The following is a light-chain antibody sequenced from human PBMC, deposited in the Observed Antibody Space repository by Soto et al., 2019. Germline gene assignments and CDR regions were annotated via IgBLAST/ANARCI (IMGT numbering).Light chain of an antibody. V-gene: IGKV1-5*03. CDR1: QSISSW. Sequence: DIQMTQSPSTLSASVGDRVTITCRASQSISSWLAWYQQKPGKAPNLLIYKASTLESGVPSRFSGSGSGTEFTLTISSLQPEDFATYYCQQYNSYPYTFGQGTKLEIK. CDR3: QQYNSYPYT. J-gene: IGKJ2*01. CDR2: KAS.